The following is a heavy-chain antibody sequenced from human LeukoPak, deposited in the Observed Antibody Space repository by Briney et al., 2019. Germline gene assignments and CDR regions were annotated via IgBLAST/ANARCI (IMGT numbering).Heavy chain of an antibody. J-gene: IGHJ5*02. CDR1: GGSISSGDYY. V-gene: IGHV4-30-4*08. D-gene: IGHD5-12*01. CDR2: IYYSGST. CDR3: ARDVDPPNNWFDP. Sequence: SETLSLTCTVSGGSISSGDYYWSWLRQPPGTGLEWIGYIYYSGSTYYNPSLKSRVTISVDTSKNQFSLKLSSVTAADTAVYYCARDVDPPNNWFDPWGQGTLVTVSS.